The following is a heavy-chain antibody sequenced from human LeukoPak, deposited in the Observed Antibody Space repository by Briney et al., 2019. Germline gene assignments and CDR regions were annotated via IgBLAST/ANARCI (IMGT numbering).Heavy chain of an antibody. D-gene: IGHD2-8*02. CDR2: ISYDGSNK. Sequence: GRSLRLSCAASGFTFSSYGMHWVRQAPGKGLEWVAVISYDGSNKYYADSVKGRFTISRDNSKSTLSLQMNSLRAEDTAIYYCATYRQVLLPFESWGQGALVTVSS. J-gene: IGHJ4*02. V-gene: IGHV3-30*03. CDR3: ATYRQVLLPFES. CDR1: GFTFSSYG.